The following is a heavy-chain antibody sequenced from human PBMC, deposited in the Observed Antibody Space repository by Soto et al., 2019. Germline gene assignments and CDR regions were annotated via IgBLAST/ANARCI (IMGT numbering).Heavy chain of an antibody. CDR3: ARNDILPST. Sequence: GASVKVSCKASGYTFTSYAMHWVRQAPGQRLEWMGWINAGNGNTKYSQKLQGRVTMTTDTSTSTAYMELRSLRSDDTAVYYCARNDILPSTWGQGTLVTVSS. CDR1: GYTFTSYA. D-gene: IGHD3-9*01. J-gene: IGHJ5*02. V-gene: IGHV1-3*01. CDR2: INAGNGNT.